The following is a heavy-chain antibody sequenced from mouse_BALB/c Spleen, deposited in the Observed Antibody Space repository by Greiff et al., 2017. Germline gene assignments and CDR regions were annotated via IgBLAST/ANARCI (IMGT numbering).Heavy chain of an antibody. CDR2: INPSTGYT. CDR3: ARRVRASYYAMDY. Sequence: VQLQQSGAELAKPGASVKMSCKASGYTFTSYWMHWVKQRPGQGLEWIGYINPSTGYTEYNQKFKDKATLTADESSSTAYMQLSSLTSEDSAVYYCARRVRASYYAMDYWGQGTSVNVSS. CDR1: GYTFTSYW. D-gene: IGHD2-14*01. J-gene: IGHJ4*01. V-gene: IGHV1-7*01.